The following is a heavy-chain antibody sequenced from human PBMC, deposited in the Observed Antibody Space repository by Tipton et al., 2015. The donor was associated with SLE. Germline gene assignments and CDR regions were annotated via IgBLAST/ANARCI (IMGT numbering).Heavy chain of an antibody. V-gene: IGHV4-59*01. CDR3: ARDLGSYYGSGY. CDR2: VSYSGNT. J-gene: IGHJ4*02. Sequence: TLSLTCTVSGGSISSYYWSWIRQPPGKGLEWIGYVSYSGNTQYNPSLKSRVTMSLDTSKNQFSLKLSSVTAADTAVYYCARDLGSYYGSGYWGQGSLLAVSS. CDR1: GGSISSYY. D-gene: IGHD1-26*01.